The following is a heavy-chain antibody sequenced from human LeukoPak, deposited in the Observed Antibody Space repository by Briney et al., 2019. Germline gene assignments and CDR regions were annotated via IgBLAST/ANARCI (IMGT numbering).Heavy chain of an antibody. CDR2: IYTSGST. D-gene: IGHD1-26*01. CDR1: GGSISSGSYY. V-gene: IGHV4-61*02. Sequence: SETLSLTCTVSGGSISSGSYYWSWIRQPAGKGLEWIGRIYTSGSTNYNPSLKSRVTISVDTSKNQFSLKLSSVTAADTAVYYCAREARIVGATTTPDYWGQGTLVTVSS. CDR3: AREARIVGATTTPDY. J-gene: IGHJ4*02.